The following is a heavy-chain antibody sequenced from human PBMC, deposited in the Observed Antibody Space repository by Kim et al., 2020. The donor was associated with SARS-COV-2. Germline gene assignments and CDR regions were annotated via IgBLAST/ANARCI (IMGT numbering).Heavy chain of an antibody. CDR2: IYSGGST. Sequence: GGSLRLSCAASGFTVSSNYMSWVRQAPGKGLEWVSVIYSGGSTYYADSVKGRFTISRDNSKNTLYLQMNSLRAEDTAVYYCARLGGNWNDGEGVDYWGQGTLVTVSS. J-gene: IGHJ4*02. CDR1: GFTVSSNY. D-gene: IGHD1-1*01. CDR3: ARLGGNWNDGEGVDY. V-gene: IGHV3-53*01.